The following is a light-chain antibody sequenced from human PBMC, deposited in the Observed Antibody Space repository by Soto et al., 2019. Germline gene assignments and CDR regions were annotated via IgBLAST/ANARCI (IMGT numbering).Light chain of an antibody. Sequence: DIQNTQAPAALSASIGDSVTIACRASQSISDGSAWYQQKPGKAPMLLIYKASSLESGVPSRFSGSGSGTEFTLTIRSLQPDDYATYYCQEYNSHSRYTFGQGTKLEIK. CDR2: KAS. CDR3: QEYNSHSRYT. V-gene: IGKV1-5*03. J-gene: IGKJ2*01. CDR1: QSISDG.